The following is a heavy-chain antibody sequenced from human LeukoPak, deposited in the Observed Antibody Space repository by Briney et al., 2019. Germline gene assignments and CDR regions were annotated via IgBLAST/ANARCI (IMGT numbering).Heavy chain of an antibody. J-gene: IGHJ6*02. V-gene: IGHV3-74*01. CDR3: ARPKQGGTPTSHGLDV. Sequence: GESLRLSCAACGFTFSNSWMLWVREARERGLVGVSRMKTDGTSTSCADSVGGRFIISRDYAKNTLYLQMNSMRAEDTAVYYCARPKQGGTPTSHGLDVWGQGPRSPSP. CDR2: MKTDGTST. D-gene: IGHD2-15*01. CDR1: GFTFSNSW.